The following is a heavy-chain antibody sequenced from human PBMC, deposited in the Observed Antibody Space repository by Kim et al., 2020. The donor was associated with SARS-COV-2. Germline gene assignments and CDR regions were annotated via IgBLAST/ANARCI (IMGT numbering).Heavy chain of an antibody. CDR2: INVDGRTT. Sequence: GSLRLSCAASGFSFSTYWMHWVRQAPGKGLVWVSRINVDGRTTDYADSVKGRFTISRDNAKNTLYLQMNSLRAEDTAVFYCVRGYFYGMDVWGQGTTVT. V-gene: IGHV3-74*01. J-gene: IGHJ6*02. D-gene: IGHD3-9*01. CDR1: GFSFSTYW. CDR3: VRGYFYGMDV.